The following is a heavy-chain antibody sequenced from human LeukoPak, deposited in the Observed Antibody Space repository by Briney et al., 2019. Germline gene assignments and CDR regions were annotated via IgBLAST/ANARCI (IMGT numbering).Heavy chain of an antibody. Sequence: SVKVSCKASGGTFSSYAISWVRQAPGQGLEWMGRIIPILGIANYAQKFQGRVTITADKPTSTAYMELSSLRSEDTAVYYCARGLTSPFDYWGQGTLVTVSS. V-gene: IGHV1-69*04. CDR3: ARGLTSPFDY. CDR1: GGTFSSYA. J-gene: IGHJ4*02. CDR2: IIPILGIA.